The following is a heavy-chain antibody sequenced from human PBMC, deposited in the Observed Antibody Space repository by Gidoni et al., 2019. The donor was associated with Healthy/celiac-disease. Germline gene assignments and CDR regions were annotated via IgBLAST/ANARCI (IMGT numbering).Heavy chain of an antibody. D-gene: IGHD1-26*01. CDR3: ARLENSGSYYGYFQH. CDR2: INPSGGST. CDR1: GYTFTSYY. Sequence: QVQLVQSGAEVKKPGASVKVSCKASGYTFTSYYMHWVRQAPGQGLEWMGIINPSGGSTSYAQKFQGRVTMTRDTSTSTVYMELSSLRSEDTAVYYCARLENSGSYYGYFQHWGQGTLVTVSS. J-gene: IGHJ1*01. V-gene: IGHV1-46*01.